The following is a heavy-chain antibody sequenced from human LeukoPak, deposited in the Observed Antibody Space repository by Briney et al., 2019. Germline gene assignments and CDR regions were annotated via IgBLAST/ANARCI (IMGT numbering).Heavy chain of an antibody. V-gene: IGHV3-74*01. CDR3: AKDLHHYDFWSGYYMPFDY. Sequence: PGGSLRLSCSASGFTFSSYWMHWVRQGPGEGLVWVSFINSDGSSSGYADSVKGRFTVSRDNAKNTLYLQMNSLRVEDTAVYYCAKDLHHYDFWSGYYMPFDYWGQGTLVTVSS. D-gene: IGHD3-3*01. CDR2: INSDGSSS. CDR1: GFTFSSYW. J-gene: IGHJ4*02.